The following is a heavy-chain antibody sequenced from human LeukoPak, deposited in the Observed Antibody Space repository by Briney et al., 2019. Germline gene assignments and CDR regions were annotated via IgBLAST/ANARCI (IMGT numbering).Heavy chain of an antibody. CDR2: IYYSGST. D-gene: IGHD3-22*01. Sequence: SETLSLTCTVSGGSISSYYWSWIRQPSGKGLEWIGYIYYSGSTNYNPSLKSRVTISVDTSKNQFSLKLRSVTAADTAVYYCARRSYYESSGIFDYWGQGTLVTVSS. CDR3: ARRSYYESSGIFDY. V-gene: IGHV4-59*08. CDR1: GGSISSYY. J-gene: IGHJ4*02.